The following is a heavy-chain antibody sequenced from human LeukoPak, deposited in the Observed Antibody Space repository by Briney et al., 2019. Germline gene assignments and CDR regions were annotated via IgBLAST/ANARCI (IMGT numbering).Heavy chain of an antibody. CDR2: INHSGST. Sequence: SETLSLTCAVYGGSFSGYYWSWIRQPPGKGLEWIGEINHSGSTNYNPSLKSRVTISVDTSKNQFSLKLSSVTAADTAVYYCASRGYDHSGYYYGMDVWGKGTTVTVSS. J-gene: IGHJ6*04. CDR3: ASRGYDHSGYYYGMDV. V-gene: IGHV4-34*01. CDR1: GGSFSGYY. D-gene: IGHD5-12*01.